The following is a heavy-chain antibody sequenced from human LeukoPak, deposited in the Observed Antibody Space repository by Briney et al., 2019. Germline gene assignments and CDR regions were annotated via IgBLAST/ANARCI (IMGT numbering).Heavy chain of an antibody. CDR1: GFTFSSCS. D-gene: IGHD3-22*01. CDR3: ARGDSSGYYIDY. Sequence: GGSLRLSCAVSGFTFSSCSMNWVRQAPGKGLEWVSYISSSSSYTNYADSVKGRFTISRDNAKNSLYLQMNSLRAEDTAVYYCARGDSSGYYIDYWGQGTLVTVSS. J-gene: IGHJ4*02. V-gene: IGHV3-21*05. CDR2: ISSSSSYT.